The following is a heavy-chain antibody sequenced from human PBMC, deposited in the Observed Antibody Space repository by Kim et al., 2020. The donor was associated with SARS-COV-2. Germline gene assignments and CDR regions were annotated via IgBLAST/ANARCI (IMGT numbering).Heavy chain of an antibody. CDR2: IIPIFGTA. CDR3: ARVDDYYDSSGHIYYFDY. Sequence: SVKVSCKASGGTFSSYAISWVLQAPGQGLEWMGGIIPIFGTANYAQKFQGRVTITAHESTSTAYMELSSLRSEDTAVYYCARVDDYYDSSGHIYYFDYWGQGTLVTVSS. CDR1: GGTFSSYA. D-gene: IGHD3-22*01. V-gene: IGHV1-69*13. J-gene: IGHJ4*02.